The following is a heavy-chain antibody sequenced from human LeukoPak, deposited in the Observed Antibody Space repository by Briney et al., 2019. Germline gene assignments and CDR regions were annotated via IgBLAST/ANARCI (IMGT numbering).Heavy chain of an antibody. Sequence: GGSLRLSCAASGFTVRNNYMSWFRQAPGKGLEWVANMKEDGGEINYVDSVKGRFTISRDNAKNSLDLQMNSLRVDDTAVYYCVRDRGYSTFDYWGQGTLVIVSS. CDR3: VRDRGYSTFDY. V-gene: IGHV3-7*01. J-gene: IGHJ4*02. CDR2: MKEDGGEI. D-gene: IGHD4-23*01. CDR1: GFTVRNNY.